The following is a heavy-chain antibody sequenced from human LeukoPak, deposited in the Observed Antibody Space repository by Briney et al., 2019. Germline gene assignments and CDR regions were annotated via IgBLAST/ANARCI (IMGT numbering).Heavy chain of an antibody. CDR3: ARQPKTYYDSSGSQYFDY. J-gene: IGHJ4*02. D-gene: IGHD3-22*01. V-gene: IGHV4-39*01. CDR2: IYYSGST. CDR1: GGSNSSISYY. Sequence: SDTLSLTCTVSGGSNSSISYYWGWLRQPPGKGREWIGRIYYSGSTYYNSSLKSRVTISVDTSKNQFSLKLSSVTAADTAVYYCARQPKTYYDSSGSQYFDYWGQGTLVTVSS.